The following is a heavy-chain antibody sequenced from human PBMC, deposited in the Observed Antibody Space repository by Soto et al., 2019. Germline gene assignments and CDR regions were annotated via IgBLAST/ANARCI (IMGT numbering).Heavy chain of an antibody. CDR2: ISAYNGNT. D-gene: IGHD6-19*01. CDR1: GYSFTNYG. V-gene: IGHV1-18*01. J-gene: IGHJ6*03. CDR3: ARDRGVVPPVAGNTHYYYYMDV. Sequence: QDQLVQSGVEVKKPGASVKVSCKASGYSFTNYGITWVRQAPGQGLEWMGGISAYNGNTNYAQKFQGRVTMTTDASTSTAYLELRSLRSDDTAGYYCARDRGVVPPVAGNTHYYYYMDVWGKGTTVTVSS.